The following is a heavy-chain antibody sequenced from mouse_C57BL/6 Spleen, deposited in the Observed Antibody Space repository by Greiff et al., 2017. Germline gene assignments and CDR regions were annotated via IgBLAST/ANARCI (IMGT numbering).Heavy chain of an antibody. Sequence: EVQGVESGGDLVKPGGSLKLSCEASGFTFSSYGLSWVRQTPDKRLEWVATISSGGSYTSYPDSVKGRFTISVDNAKNTLYLQMSSLKSDDTAIYYCARHGYVSSFFDYWGQGTTLTVSS. D-gene: IGHD1-1*01. CDR1: GFTFSSYG. V-gene: IGHV5-6*01. CDR3: ARHGYVSSFFDY. J-gene: IGHJ2*01. CDR2: ISSGGSYT.